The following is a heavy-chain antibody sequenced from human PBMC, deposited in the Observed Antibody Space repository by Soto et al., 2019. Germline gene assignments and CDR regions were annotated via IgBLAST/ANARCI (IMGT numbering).Heavy chain of an antibody. J-gene: IGHJ4*02. V-gene: IGHV3-49*03. Sequence: GGSLRLSCTASGFTFGDYAMSWFRQAPGKGLEWVGFIRSKAYGGTTEYAASVKGRFTISRDDSKSIAYLQMNSLKTEDTAVYYCTSAVDGYPSDYWGQGTLVTVSS. CDR2: IRSKAYGGTT. D-gene: IGHD5-18*01. CDR1: GFTFGDYA. CDR3: TSAVDGYPSDY.